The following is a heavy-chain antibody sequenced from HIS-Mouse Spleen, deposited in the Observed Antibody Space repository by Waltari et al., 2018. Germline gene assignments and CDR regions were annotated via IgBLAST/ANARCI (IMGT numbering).Heavy chain of an antibody. J-gene: IGHJ4*02. CDR3: ARGASGSYYLVSVSDY. D-gene: IGHD1-26*01. CDR2: ISSSSSTI. CDR1: GFTFSSYS. Sequence: EVQLVESGGGLVQPGGSLRLSCAASGFTFSSYSMNWGRRAPGKELEWVSYISSSSSTIYYADSVKGRFTISRDNAKNSLYLQMNSLRADDTAVYYCARGASGSYYLVSVSDYWGQGTLVTVSS. V-gene: IGHV3-48*01.